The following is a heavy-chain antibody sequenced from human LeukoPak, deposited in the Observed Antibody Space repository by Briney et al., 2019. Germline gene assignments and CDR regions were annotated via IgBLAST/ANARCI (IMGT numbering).Heavy chain of an antibody. V-gene: IGHV3-23*01. D-gene: IGHD3-10*01. CDR1: GFAFSSYA. CDR3: ARSWFSTYFDY. CDR2: TSGSGGNP. J-gene: IGHJ4*02. Sequence: PGGSLRLSCAASGFAFSSYAMSWVRQAPGKGLEWVSVTSGSGGNPYYADSVKGRFTISRDNSKNTLYLQMNSLRAEDTAVYYCARSWFSTYFDYWGQGTLVTVSS.